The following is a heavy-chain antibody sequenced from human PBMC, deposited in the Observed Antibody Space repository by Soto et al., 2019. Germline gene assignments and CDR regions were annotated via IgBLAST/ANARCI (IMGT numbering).Heavy chain of an antibody. CDR2: ISSEGNSK. CDR3: AKAAWCNGQRCYWYFDL. CDR1: GFNFSSFD. J-gene: IGHJ2*01. Sequence: QVKLVESGGGVVQPGRSLRLSCAASGFNFSSFDMHWVRQSPGKGLEWVAFISSEGNSKFYSDSLEGRLTISSDNSKSTLFLQLANVRPEDTSTYHCAKAAWCNGQRCYWYFDLWGRGTLVTVSS. V-gene: IGHV3-30*18. D-gene: IGHD2-8*01.